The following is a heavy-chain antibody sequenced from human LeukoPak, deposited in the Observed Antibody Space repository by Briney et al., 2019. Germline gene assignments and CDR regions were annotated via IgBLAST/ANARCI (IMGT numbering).Heavy chain of an antibody. CDR3: AKGLDGSGSYSPLDY. Sequence: GGSLRLSCAASGFTFSTYAMTWVRQAPGKGLEWVSSISGDGGYTYYAAFVKGRFTISRDNSNNTLYLPMNSLRAEDTAVYYCAKGLDGSGSYSPLDYWGQGTLVTVSS. CDR1: GFTFSTYA. D-gene: IGHD3-10*01. V-gene: IGHV3-23*01. CDR2: ISGDGGYT. J-gene: IGHJ4*02.